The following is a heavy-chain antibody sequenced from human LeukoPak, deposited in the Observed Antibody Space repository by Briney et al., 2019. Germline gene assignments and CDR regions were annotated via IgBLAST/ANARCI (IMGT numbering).Heavy chain of an antibody. V-gene: IGHV4-34*01. CDR3: ARGGKYHRIPPRFDY. CDR2: INHSGST. D-gene: IGHD2-21*01. CDR1: GGSFSGYY. Sequence: SETLSLTCAVYGGSFSGYYWSWIRQPPGKGLEWIGVINHSGSTNYNPSLKSRVTISVDTSKNQFSLKLSSVTAADTAVYYCARGGKYHRIPPRFDYWGQGTLVTVSS. J-gene: IGHJ4*02.